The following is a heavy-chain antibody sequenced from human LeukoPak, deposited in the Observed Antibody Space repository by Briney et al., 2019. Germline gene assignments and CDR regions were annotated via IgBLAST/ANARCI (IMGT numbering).Heavy chain of an antibody. J-gene: IGHJ1*01. Sequence: SQTLSLTCTVSGGSISSGSYYWSWIRQPAGKGLEWIGRIYTSGSTNYNPPLKSRVTISVDTSKNQFSLKLSSVTAADTAVYYCARDGYYDFWSGYPSEYFQHWGQGTLVTVSS. V-gene: IGHV4-61*02. CDR2: IYTSGST. CDR1: GGSISSGSYY. D-gene: IGHD3-3*01. CDR3: ARDGYYDFWSGYPSEYFQH.